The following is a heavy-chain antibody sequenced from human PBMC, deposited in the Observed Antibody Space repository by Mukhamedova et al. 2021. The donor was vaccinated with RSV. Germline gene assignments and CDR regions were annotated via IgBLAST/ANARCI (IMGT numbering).Heavy chain of an antibody. CDR3: ARVKSGSYYVVDY. D-gene: IGHD1-26*01. Sequence: SSNAMHWVRQAPGKGLEWVAVISHDEGSRFYADSVKGRFTISRDTSKNTVYLYMNSLRTDDTAVDYCARVKSGSYYVVDYWGQGT. J-gene: IGHJ4*02. V-gene: IGHV3-30-3*01. CDR2: ISHDEGSR. CDR1: SSNA.